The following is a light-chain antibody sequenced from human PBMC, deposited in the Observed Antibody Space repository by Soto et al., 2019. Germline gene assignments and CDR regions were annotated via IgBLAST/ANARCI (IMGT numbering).Light chain of an antibody. V-gene: IGKV1-5*01. CDR3: QQYNSYSHT. J-gene: IGKJ2*01. Sequence: DIQMTQSPSTLSASVGDRVTITCRASQSISSWLAWYQQKPGKAPKLLIYDAFSLESGVPSRFSGSGSGTEFTLTISSLQPDDFATYYCQQYNSYSHTFGQGTKLEIK. CDR1: QSISSW. CDR2: DAF.